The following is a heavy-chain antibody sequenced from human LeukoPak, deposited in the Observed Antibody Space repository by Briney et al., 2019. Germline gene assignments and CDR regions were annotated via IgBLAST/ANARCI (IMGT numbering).Heavy chain of an antibody. J-gene: IGHJ3*02. Sequence: GASVKVSCKASGYTFTSYYMHWVRQAPGQGLEWMKIITPSGGSTSYAQKFQGRVTMTRDMSTSTVYMELSSLRSEDTAVYYCARNMVRGVNFDAFDIWGQGTMVTVSS. CDR1: GYTFTSYY. CDR3: ARNMVRGVNFDAFDI. CDR2: ITPSGGST. V-gene: IGHV1-46*01. D-gene: IGHD3-10*01.